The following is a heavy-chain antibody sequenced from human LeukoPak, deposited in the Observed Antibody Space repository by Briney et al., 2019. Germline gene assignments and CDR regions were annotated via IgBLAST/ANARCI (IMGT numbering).Heavy chain of an antibody. CDR1: GNYW. V-gene: IGHV3-74*01. CDR3: VSFYETY. J-gene: IGHJ4*02. D-gene: IGHD2/OR15-2a*01. CDR2: INSDGSWT. Sequence: GGSLRLSCTASGNYWMHWVRQAPGKGLVWVSHINSDGSWTSYADSVKGRFTISKDNAKNTVYLQMNSLRAEDTAVYYCVSFYETYWGRGTLVTVSS.